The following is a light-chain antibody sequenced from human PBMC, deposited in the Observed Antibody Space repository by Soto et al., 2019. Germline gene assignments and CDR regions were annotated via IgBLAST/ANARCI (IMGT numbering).Light chain of an antibody. CDR1: SSDVGGYNY. V-gene: IGLV2-14*03. Sequence: QSALTQPASVSASPGQSITISCTGTSSDVGGYNYVSWYQQYPDKAPKVIIYEVINRPSGVSDRCSGSKSGNTASLTISGLQAEDEADYYCASYTKSDTVVFGGGTKVTVL. J-gene: IGLJ2*01. CDR3: ASYTKSDTVV. CDR2: EVI.